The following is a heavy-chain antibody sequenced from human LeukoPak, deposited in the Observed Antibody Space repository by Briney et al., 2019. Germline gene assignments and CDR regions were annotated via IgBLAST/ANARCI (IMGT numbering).Heavy chain of an antibody. D-gene: IGHD2-2*01. J-gene: IGHJ4*02. V-gene: IGHV1-2*02. CDR2: ISPNSGGT. CDR1: GYTFTGYY. Sequence: ASVKVSCKASGYTFTGYYIHWVRQAPGQGLERMGWISPNSGGTNYAQKFQGRVTMTSDTSISTAYMELSRLRSDDTAVYYCAREGATTTSCYPYWGQGTLVTVSS. CDR3: AREGATTTSCYPY.